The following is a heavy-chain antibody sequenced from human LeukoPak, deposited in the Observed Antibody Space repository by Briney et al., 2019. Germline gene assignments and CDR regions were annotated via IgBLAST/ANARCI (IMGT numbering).Heavy chain of an antibody. CDR2: INHSGST. J-gene: IGHJ4*02. CDR3: ARGWGIAAAGTG. Sequence: SETLSLTCAVYGGSFSGYYWSWIRQPPGKGLEWIGEINHSGSTNYNPSLKSRVIISVDTSKNQFSLKLSSVTAADTAVYYCARGWGIAAAGTGWGQGTLVTVSS. V-gene: IGHV4-34*01. D-gene: IGHD6-13*01. CDR1: GGSFSGYY.